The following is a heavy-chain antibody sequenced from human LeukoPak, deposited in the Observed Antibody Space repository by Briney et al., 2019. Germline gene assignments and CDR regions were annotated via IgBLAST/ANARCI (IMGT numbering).Heavy chain of an antibody. CDR1: GGSFSGYY. CDR3: VRGRGTMVRGVINY. D-gene: IGHD3-10*01. J-gene: IGHJ4*02. V-gene: IGHV4-34*01. CDR2: INHSGST. Sequence: SETLSLTCAVYGGSFSGYYWSWIRQPPGKGLEWIGEINHSGSTNYNPSLKSRVTISVDTSKNQFSLKLSSVTAADTAVYYCVRGRGTMVRGVINYWGQGTLVTVSS.